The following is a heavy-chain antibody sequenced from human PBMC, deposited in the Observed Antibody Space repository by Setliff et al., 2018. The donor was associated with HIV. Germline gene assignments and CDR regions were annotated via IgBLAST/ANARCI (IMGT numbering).Heavy chain of an antibody. CDR2: MNPNSGNT. Sequence: VASVKVSCKASGYTFSSNDINWVRQATGQGLEWMGWMNPNSGNTGYAQKFQGRVTMTRDTSISTAYMELNNLKFEDTAVYYCARARRDSYDRGRRNHYYIDVWGKGTTVTV. J-gene: IGHJ6*03. D-gene: IGHD3-22*01. CDR3: ARARRDSYDRGRRNHYYIDV. CDR1: GYTFSSND. V-gene: IGHV1-8*01.